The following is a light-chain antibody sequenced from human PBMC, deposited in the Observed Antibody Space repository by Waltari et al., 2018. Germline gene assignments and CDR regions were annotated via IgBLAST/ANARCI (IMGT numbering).Light chain of an antibody. CDR3: HQYGSSPVT. Sequence: ETVLTQSPGTLSLSPGEGATLSWSASQSVSSSDLAWYQQKPGQAPRLLIYCAFSRATGMPDRFSGIGSGTDFTLTIIRLETEDFAVYYCHQYGSSPVTFGQGTKLEIK. CDR2: CAF. J-gene: IGKJ2*01. V-gene: IGKV3-20*01. CDR1: QSVSSSD.